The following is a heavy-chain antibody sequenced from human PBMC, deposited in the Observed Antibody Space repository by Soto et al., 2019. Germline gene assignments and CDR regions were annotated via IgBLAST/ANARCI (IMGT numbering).Heavy chain of an antibody. V-gene: IGHV5-10-1*01. D-gene: IGHD3-10*01. CDR1: GYSFTSYL. CDR2: IDPSDSYT. CDR3: ARPRGGTDWLDP. J-gene: IGHJ5*02. Sequence: PGESLKISCKASGYSFTSYLIIWVRQMPGRGLEWMGRIDPSDSYTDYNPAFQGHIIISSDKSTNTVYLQLTTLKASDNGIYYCARPRGGTDWLDPWGQGTLVTVSS.